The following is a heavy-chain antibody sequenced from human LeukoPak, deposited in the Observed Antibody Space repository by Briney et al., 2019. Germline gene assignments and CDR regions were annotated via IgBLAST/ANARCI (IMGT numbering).Heavy chain of an antibody. J-gene: IGHJ4*02. V-gene: IGHV3-30*03. CDR2: ISNDGDNK. Sequence: GGSLRLSCAASGFTFSSYHMHWVRQAPGKGLEWVALISNDGDNKVYADSVKGRFTLSRDDSKNTLYLQMNSLRGEDTAVYYCVRDSGPFDYWGQGTLVTVSS. CDR1: GFTFSSYH. CDR3: VRDSGPFDY.